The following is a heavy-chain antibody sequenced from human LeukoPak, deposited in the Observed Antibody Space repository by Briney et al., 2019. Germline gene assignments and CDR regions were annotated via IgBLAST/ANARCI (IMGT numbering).Heavy chain of an antibody. CDR2: ISSSGSTI. CDR3: ARDLFGDGYNLVY. D-gene: IGHD5-24*01. CDR1: GFTVSPHW. Sequence: PGGSLRLSCAASGFTVSPHWMSWIRQAPGKGLEWVSYISSSGSTIYYADSVKGRFTISRDNAKNSLYLQMNSLRAEDTAVYYCARDLFGDGYNLVYWGQGTLVTVSS. J-gene: IGHJ4*02. V-gene: IGHV3-11*01.